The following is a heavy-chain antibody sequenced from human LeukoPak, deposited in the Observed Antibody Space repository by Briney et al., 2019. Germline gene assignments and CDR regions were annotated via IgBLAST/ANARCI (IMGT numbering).Heavy chain of an antibody. V-gene: IGHV3-21*01. CDR3: AIRGSPMVRNY. CDR1: EFRVGSNY. CDR2: ISSSSSYI. D-gene: IGHD3-10*01. Sequence: GGSLRLSCAASEFRVGSNYMSWVRQAPGKGLEWVSSISSSSSYIYYADSVKGRFTISRDSAKNSLYLQMNSLRAEDTALYYCAIRGSPMVRNYWGQGTLVTVSS. J-gene: IGHJ4*02.